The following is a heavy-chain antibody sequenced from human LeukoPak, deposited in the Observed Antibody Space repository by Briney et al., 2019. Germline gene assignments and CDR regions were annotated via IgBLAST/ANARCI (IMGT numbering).Heavy chain of an antibody. Sequence: PGGSLRLSCAASGFTFSDYYMSWIRQAPGKGLEWIGSIYYSGSTYYNPSLKSRVTISVDTSKNQFSLKLSSVTAADTAVYYCARAHSPYYYDSYGYWGQGTLVTVSS. CDR3: ARAHSPYYYDSYGY. CDR2: IYYSGST. V-gene: IGHV4-38-2*01. D-gene: IGHD3-22*01. CDR1: GFTFSDYY. J-gene: IGHJ4*02.